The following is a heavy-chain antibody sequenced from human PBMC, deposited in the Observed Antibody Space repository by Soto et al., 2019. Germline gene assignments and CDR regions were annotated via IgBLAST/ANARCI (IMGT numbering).Heavy chain of an antibody. CDR3: AMFSTSSLWAIDF. Sequence: GGSLRLSCAASGFTFSSYSMNWVRQAPGKGLEWVSYISSSSSTIYYADSVKGRFTISRDNAKNSLYLQMNSLRADDTAVYYCAMFSTSSLWAIDFWGPGVLVTVSS. V-gene: IGHV3-48*01. CDR1: GFTFSSYS. J-gene: IGHJ4*02. D-gene: IGHD2-2*01. CDR2: ISSSSSTI.